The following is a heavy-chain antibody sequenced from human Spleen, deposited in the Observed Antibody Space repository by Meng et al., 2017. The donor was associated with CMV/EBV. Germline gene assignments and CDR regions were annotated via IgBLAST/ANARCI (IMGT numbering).Heavy chain of an antibody. CDR1: GDSFMNFH. J-gene: IGHJ4*02. V-gene: IGHV1-46*01. CDR3: ARGAVWFRDSTAFFDY. Sequence: GDSFMNFHMHWLRQAPGQRLEWIGLINPNGGSTGYTQKVQGRVIMTRVTSTNTVYMELSRLRSEDTAVYYCARGAVWFRDSTAFFDYWGQGSLVTVSS. CDR2: INPNGGST. D-gene: IGHD3-10*01.